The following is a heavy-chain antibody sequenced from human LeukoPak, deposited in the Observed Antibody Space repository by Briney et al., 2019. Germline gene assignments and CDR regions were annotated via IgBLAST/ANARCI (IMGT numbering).Heavy chain of an antibody. J-gene: IGHJ6*03. Sequence: GGSLRLSCAASGFTFSSYSMNWVRQAPGKGLEWVSSISSTRSYIYYADSVKGRFTISRDNAKNSVYLQMNSLRAEDTAVYYCARHRAIAVAADYYYYMDVWGKGTTVTVSS. CDR1: GFTFSSYS. V-gene: IGHV3-21*01. CDR2: ISSTRSYI. CDR3: ARHRAIAVAADYYYYMDV. D-gene: IGHD6-19*01.